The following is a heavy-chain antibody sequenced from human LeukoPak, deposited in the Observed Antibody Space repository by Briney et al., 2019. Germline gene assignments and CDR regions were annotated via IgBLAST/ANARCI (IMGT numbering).Heavy chain of an antibody. D-gene: IGHD2-15*01. Sequence: GGALRLSCAASGFTFSSYWMSWVRPAPGKGLEWVANINHDGSEKYYVDSVKGRFTISRDNAKNSLYLQMNSLRAEDTAVYYCARFRYCSGGSCYYYFDYWGQGTLVTVSS. J-gene: IGHJ4*02. V-gene: IGHV3-7*01. CDR1: GFTFSSYW. CDR3: ARFRYCSGGSCYYYFDY. CDR2: INHDGSEK.